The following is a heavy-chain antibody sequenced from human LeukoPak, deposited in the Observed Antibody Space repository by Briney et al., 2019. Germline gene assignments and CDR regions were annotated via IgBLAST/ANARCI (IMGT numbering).Heavy chain of an antibody. CDR1: GFTFDDYA. Sequence: GGSLRLSCAASGFTFDDYAMHWARQAPGKGLVWVSRGEGDGSTSTYADSVKGRFTISRDTAKNTLYLQMNSLRAEDTAVYYCTTTDHFDYWGQGTLVTVSS. CDR2: GEGDGSTS. J-gene: IGHJ4*02. CDR3: TTTDHFDY. V-gene: IGHV3-74*03.